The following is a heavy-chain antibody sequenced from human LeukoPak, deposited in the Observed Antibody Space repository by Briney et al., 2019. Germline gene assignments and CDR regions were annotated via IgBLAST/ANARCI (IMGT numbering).Heavy chain of an antibody. J-gene: IGHJ4*02. Sequence: SETLSLTCTVSGGSISSGGYYWSWIRQPPGKGLEWIGYIYHSGSTYYNPSLKSRVTISVDRSKNQFSLKLSSVTAADTAVYYCARGDSATGDYWGQGTLVTVSS. CDR1: GGSISSGGYY. CDR2: IYHSGST. V-gene: IGHV4-30-2*01. CDR3: ARGDSATGDY. D-gene: IGHD5-12*01.